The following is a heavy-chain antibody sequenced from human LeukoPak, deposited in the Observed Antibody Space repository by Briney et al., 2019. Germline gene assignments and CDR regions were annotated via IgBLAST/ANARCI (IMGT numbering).Heavy chain of an antibody. Sequence: PGGSLRLSCAASGFTVSSNYMNWVRQAPGEGLEWVSVIYGGGNIYSADSAKGRFTISRDNSKNTLYLQMNSLRAEDTAVYYCSRGAGYNYPYYFDYWGQGTLVTVS. D-gene: IGHD5-24*01. CDR3: SRGAGYNYPYYFDY. V-gene: IGHV3-53*01. CDR2: IYGGGNI. J-gene: IGHJ4*02. CDR1: GFTVSSNY.